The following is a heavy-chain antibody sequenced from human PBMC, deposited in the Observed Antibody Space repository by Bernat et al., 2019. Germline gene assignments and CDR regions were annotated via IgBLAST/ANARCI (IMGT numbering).Heavy chain of an antibody. D-gene: IGHD6-13*01. CDR3: ARDLGIAPYEPFFDY. Sequence: EVRLVESGGGLVQPGGSLRLSCAASGFTFNTSGMNWVRQAPGKGLEWVSYISSSRSPILYADSVKGRFTISRDNAKNSLYLQMSSLRDEDTAVYYCARDLGIAPYEPFFDYWGQGTLVTVSS. J-gene: IGHJ4*02. CDR1: GFTFNTSG. CDR2: ISSSRSPI. V-gene: IGHV3-48*02.